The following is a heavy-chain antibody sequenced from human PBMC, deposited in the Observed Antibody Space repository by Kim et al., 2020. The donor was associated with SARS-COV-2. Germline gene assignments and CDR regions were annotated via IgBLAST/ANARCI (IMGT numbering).Heavy chain of an antibody. CDR3: AKSVGYSYGYADYDDFDI. CDR1: GFTFSSYA. Sequence: GGSLRLSCAASGFTFSSYAMSWVRQAPGKGLEWVSAISGSGGSTYYADSVKGRFTISRDNSKNTLYLQMNSLRAEDTAVYYCAKSVGYSYGYADYDDFDIWGQGTMVTVSS. D-gene: IGHD5-18*01. J-gene: IGHJ3*02. V-gene: IGHV3-23*01. CDR2: ISGSGGST.